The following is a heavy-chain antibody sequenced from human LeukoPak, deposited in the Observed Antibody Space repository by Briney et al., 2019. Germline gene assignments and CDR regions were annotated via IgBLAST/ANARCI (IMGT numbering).Heavy chain of an antibody. D-gene: IGHD6-19*01. V-gene: IGHV3-30-3*01. CDR1: GFTFGSYA. CDR2: ISYDGSNK. J-gene: IGHJ4*02. CDR3: ARVPRSGWYGQYFDY. Sequence: GRSLRLSCAASGFTFGSYAMHWVRQAPGKGLEWVAVISYDGSNKYYADSVKGRFTISRGNSKNTLYLQMNSLRAEDTAVYYCARVPRSGWYGQYFDYWGQGTLVTVSS.